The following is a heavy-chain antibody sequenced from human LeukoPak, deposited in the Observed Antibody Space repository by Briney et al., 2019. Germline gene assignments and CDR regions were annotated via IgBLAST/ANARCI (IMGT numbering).Heavy chain of an antibody. J-gene: IGHJ5*02. V-gene: IGHV4-31*03. CDR2: IYDSGST. D-gene: IGHD3-3*01. Sequence: SETLSLTCTVSGGSISSGGYYWSWIRQHPGKGLEWIGYIYDSGSTYYNPSLKSRVTISVDASKNQFSLKLSSVTAADTAVYYCARDTIFGVVRAFDPWGQGTLVTVSS. CDR3: ARDTIFGVVRAFDP. CDR1: GGSISSGGYY.